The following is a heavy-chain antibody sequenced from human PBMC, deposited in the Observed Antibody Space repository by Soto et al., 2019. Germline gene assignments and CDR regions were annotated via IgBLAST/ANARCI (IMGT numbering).Heavy chain of an antibody. V-gene: IGHV3-23*04. CDR1: GLPFGSYA. D-gene: IGHD1-20*01. J-gene: IGHJ6*04. Sequence: VQLVESGGGLVQPGGSLRLSCAASGLPFGSYAMTWVREAPGQGLEWVSGISGGGSGSYYSDSVEARFTVSRDNPKNLLYLEMNSLRVADTGVYFCARVRYPSTPRQPLDYYGMDVWGNGTTITVSS. CDR3: ARVRYPSTPRQPLDYYGMDV. CDR2: ISGGGSGS.